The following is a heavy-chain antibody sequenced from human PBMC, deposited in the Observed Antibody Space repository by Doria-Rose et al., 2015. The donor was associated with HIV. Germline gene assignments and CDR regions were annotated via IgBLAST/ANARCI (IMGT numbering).Heavy chain of an antibody. CDR3: ARELVRLYPPDLYYFDY. CDR2: MFTSGST. J-gene: IGHJ4*02. Sequence: GGALEWIGRMFTSGSTNYNPSLKSRVTKSLDTSKNQFYLELTSVTAADTAVYYCARELVRLYPPDLYYFDYWGQGMMVTVSS. V-gene: IGHV4-61*02. D-gene: IGHD1-1*01.